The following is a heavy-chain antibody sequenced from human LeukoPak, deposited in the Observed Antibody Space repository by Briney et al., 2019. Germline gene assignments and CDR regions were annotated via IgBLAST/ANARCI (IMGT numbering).Heavy chain of an antibody. J-gene: IGHJ4*02. CDR2: ISWNSGSI. D-gene: IGHD6-19*01. Sequence: TGGSLRLSCAASAFTFDNYAMHWVRQAPGKGLEWVSGISWNSGSIGYADSVKGRFTISRDNAKNSLYLQMNSLSGEDTAVYFCARPSFSSGSYFDHWGQGTLVTVSS. V-gene: IGHV3-9*01. CDR1: AFTFDNYA. CDR3: ARPSFSSGSYFDH.